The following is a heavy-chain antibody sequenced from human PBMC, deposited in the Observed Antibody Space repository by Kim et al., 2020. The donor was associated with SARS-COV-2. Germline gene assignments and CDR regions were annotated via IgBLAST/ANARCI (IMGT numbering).Heavy chain of an antibody. CDR3: ARFVGGSRYFDY. D-gene: IGHD1-26*01. CDR1: GGSISSYY. Sequence: SETLSLTCTVSGGSISSYYWSWIRQPPGKGLEWIGYIYYSGSTNYNPSLKSRVTISVDTSKNQFSLKLSSVTAADTAVYYCARFVGGSRYFDYWGQGTLVTVSS. V-gene: IGHV4-59*01. J-gene: IGHJ4*02. CDR2: IYYSGST.